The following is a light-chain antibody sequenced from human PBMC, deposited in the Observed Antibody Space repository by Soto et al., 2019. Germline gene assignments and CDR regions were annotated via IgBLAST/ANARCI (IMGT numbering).Light chain of an antibody. CDR2: LNL. Sequence: QSVLTQSPSESATPGQRVTISCSGSGSNIGTHAVNWYQQVPGTAPTLLMFLNLQRPPGVPDRFSGSKSGTSASLAISGPQSEDEADYYCAAWDDSLRAVVFGGGTKLTVL. CDR1: GSNIGTHA. V-gene: IGLV1-44*01. J-gene: IGLJ2*01. CDR3: AAWDDSLRAVV.